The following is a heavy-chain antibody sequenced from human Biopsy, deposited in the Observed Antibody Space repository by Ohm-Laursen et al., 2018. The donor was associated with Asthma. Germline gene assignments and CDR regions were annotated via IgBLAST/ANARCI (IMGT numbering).Heavy chain of an antibody. D-gene: IGHD2-2*01. CDR2: IIPIFGPA. CDR3: ARGPEYVRSSGALDY. V-gene: IGHV1-69*13. J-gene: IGHJ4*02. CDR1: GGTFSSNS. Sequence: VKISCKASGGTFSSNSINWVRQAPGQGLEWMGRIIPIFGPANYAQKFQGRVTISADDSTSTAYMELSSLSSEDTALYYCARGPEYVRSSGALDYWGQGTLVTVSS.